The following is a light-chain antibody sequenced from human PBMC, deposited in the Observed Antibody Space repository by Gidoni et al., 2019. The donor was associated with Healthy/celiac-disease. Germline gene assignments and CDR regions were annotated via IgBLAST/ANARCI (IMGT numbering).Light chain of an antibody. CDR2: GES. J-gene: IGKJ1*01. CDR3: QQYGSSPRT. CDR1: QRFSSSD. V-gene: IGKV3-20*01. Sequence: EIVLTQSPGTLSLSPGERATLSCMASQRFSSSDLVWYQQKPGQVPRLLIYGESSRATGTPDRFSGSGSGTDFTLTINRLEPEDFAVYYCQQYGSSPRTFGQGTKVEIK.